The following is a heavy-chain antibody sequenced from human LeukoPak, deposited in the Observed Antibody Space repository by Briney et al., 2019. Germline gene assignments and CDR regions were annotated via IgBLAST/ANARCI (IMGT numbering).Heavy chain of an antibody. CDR3: ARDYDGYCSSTSCYHDWFDP. V-gene: IGHV4-59*01. J-gene: IGHJ5*02. Sequence: SETLSLTCTVSGGSISSYYWSWIRQPPGKGLEWIGYIYYSGSTNYNPSLKSRVTISVDTSENQFSLKLGSVTAADTAVYYCARDYDGYCSSTSCYHDWFDPWGQGTLVTVSS. CDR2: IYYSGST. CDR1: GGSISSYY. D-gene: IGHD2-2*03.